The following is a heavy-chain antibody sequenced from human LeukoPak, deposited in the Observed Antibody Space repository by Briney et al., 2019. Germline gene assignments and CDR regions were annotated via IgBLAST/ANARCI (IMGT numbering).Heavy chain of an antibody. CDR2: IIPIFGAA. D-gene: IGHD2-21*02. J-gene: IGHJ4*02. CDR1: GGTFSSYA. V-gene: IGHV1-69*01. CDR3: AREAYCGGDCYTHFDY. Sequence: SVKVSCKASGGTFSSYAISWVRQAPGQGLEWMGGIIPIFGAANYAQKFQGRVTITADESTSTAYMELSSLRSEDTAVYYCAREAYCGGDCYTHFDYWGQGTLVTVSS.